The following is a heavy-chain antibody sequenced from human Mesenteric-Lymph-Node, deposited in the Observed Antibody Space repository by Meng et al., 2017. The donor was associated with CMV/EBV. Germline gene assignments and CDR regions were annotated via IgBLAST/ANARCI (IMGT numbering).Heavy chain of an antibody. J-gene: IGHJ5*02. Sequence: ASVKVSCKASGGTFSSYAISWVRQAPGQGLEWMGWISAYNGNTNYAQKLQGRVTMTTDTSTSTAYMELRSLRSDDTAVYYCARDFYEPYCSSTSCYGFWFDPWGQGTLVTVSS. CDR1: GGTFSSYA. CDR3: ARDFYEPYCSSTSCYGFWFDP. V-gene: IGHV1-18*01. CDR2: ISAYNGNT. D-gene: IGHD2-2*01.